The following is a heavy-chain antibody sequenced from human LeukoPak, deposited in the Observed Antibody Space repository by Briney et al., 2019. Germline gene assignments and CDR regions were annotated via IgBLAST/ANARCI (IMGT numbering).Heavy chain of an antibody. V-gene: IGHV3-53*04. J-gene: IGHJ4*02. D-gene: IGHD6-13*01. Sequence: PGGSLRLSCAASGFTFSSYGMHWVRQAPGKGLEWVSVIYSGGSTYYADSVKGRFTISRHNSKNTLYLQMNSLRAEDTAVYYCARATGYSSSWFDYWGQGTLVTVSS. CDR2: IYSGGST. CDR1: GFTFSSYG. CDR3: ARATGYSSSWFDY.